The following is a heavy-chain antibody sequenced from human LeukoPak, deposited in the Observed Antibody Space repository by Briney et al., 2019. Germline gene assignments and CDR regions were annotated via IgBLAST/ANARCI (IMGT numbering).Heavy chain of an antibody. Sequence: GESLKISRKGSGYSFTSYWIAWVRQMPGKGLEWMGIIYPGDSDTRYSPSFQGQVTISADMSVSTAYLQWTSLKASDTAMYYCARSVGSGWFDYWGQGTLVTVSS. CDR3: ARSVGSGWFDY. D-gene: IGHD6-19*01. J-gene: IGHJ4*02. CDR1: GYSFTSYW. V-gene: IGHV5-51*01. CDR2: IYPGDSDT.